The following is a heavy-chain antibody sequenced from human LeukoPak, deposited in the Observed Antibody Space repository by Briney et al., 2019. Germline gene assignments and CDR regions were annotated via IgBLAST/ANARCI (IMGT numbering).Heavy chain of an antibody. J-gene: IGHJ4*02. CDR1: GGSFSGYY. V-gene: IGHV4-34*01. CDR3: ARAGGYCSGGSRYPLDY. D-gene: IGHD2-15*01. Sequence: PSETLSLTCAVYGGSFSGYYWSWIRQPPGKGLEWIGEINHSGSTNYNPSLKSRVTISVDTSKNQFSLKLSSVTAADTAVYYCARAGGYCSGGSRYPLDYWGQGTLVTVSS. CDR2: INHSGST.